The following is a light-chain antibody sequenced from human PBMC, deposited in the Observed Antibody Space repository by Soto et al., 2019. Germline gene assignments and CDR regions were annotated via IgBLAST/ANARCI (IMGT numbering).Light chain of an antibody. CDR2: AAS. CDR1: QSISSY. Sequence: IQMTQSPSSLSASVGDRVTITCRASQSISSYVNWYQQKPGKAPKLLIYAASSLQSGVPSRFSGSGSGTDFTLTISSLQREDFASYYCQQSYSTPLTFGGGTKVDIK. V-gene: IGKV1-39*01. J-gene: IGKJ4*01. CDR3: QQSYSTPLT.